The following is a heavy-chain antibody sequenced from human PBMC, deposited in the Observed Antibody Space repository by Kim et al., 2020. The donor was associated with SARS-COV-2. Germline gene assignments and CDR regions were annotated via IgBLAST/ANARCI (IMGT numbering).Heavy chain of an antibody. D-gene: IGHD3-3*01. Sequence: ASVKVSCKASGYTFTSYDINWVRQATGQGLEWMGWMNPNSGNTGSAQKFQGRVTMTRNTSISTAYMELSSLRSEDTAVYYCAREGIGTIFGVVIMGGGFDYWGQGSLVTVSS. CDR1: GYTFTSYD. CDR2: MNPNSGNT. CDR3: AREGIGTIFGVVIMGGGFDY. J-gene: IGHJ4*02. V-gene: IGHV1-8*01.